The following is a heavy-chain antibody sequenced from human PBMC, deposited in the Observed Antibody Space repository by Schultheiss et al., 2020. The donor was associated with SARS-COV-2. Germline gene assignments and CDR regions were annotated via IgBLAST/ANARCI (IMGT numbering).Heavy chain of an antibody. Sequence: SETLSLTCTVSGGSISSYYWSWIRQPAGKGLEWIGRIYTSGSTNYNPSLKSRVTISVDTSKNQFSLKLSSVTAADTAVYYCARTRRDIVVVPAAGYYYYGMDVWGQGTTVTVSS. V-gene: IGHV4-4*07. CDR3: ARTRRDIVVVPAAGYYYYGMDV. CDR1: GGSISSYY. D-gene: IGHD2-2*01. J-gene: IGHJ6*02. CDR2: IYTSGST.